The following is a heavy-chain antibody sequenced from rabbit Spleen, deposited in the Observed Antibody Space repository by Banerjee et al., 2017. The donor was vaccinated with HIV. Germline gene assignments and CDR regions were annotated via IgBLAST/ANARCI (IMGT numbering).Heavy chain of an antibody. J-gene: IGHJ4*01. V-gene: IGHV1S40*01. CDR2: IDISSHIT. CDR3: ARSRYYDFDYSGYTYAIPNNL. D-gene: IGHD6-1*01. CDR1: GLDFSGRYW. Sequence: QSLEESGGDLVKPGTSLTLTCTASGLDFSGRYWVCWVRQGPGRGLEWIACIDISSHITHYASWAKGRFTISKISSTTVTLQMTSLTVADTATYFCARSRYYDFDYSGYTYAIPNNLWGPGTLVTVS.